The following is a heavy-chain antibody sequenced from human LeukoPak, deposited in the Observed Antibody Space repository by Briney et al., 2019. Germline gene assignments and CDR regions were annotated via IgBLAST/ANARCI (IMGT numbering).Heavy chain of an antibody. D-gene: IGHD1-26*01. CDR3: ASSRPPYSGSHLLVAFHI. CDR2: IYHSGST. J-gene: IGHJ3*02. CDR1: GGSISSGGYY. Sequence: SETLSLTCTVSGGSISSGGYYWSWIRQPPGKGLEWIGYIYHSGSTYYNPSLKSRVTISVDRSKNQFSLNLNSVTAADTAVYYCASSRPPYSGSHLLVAFHIWGQGTMVAVSS. V-gene: IGHV4-30-2*01.